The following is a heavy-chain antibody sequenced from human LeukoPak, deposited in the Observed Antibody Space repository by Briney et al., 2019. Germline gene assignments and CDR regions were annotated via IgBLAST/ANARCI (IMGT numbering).Heavy chain of an antibody. D-gene: IGHD3-10*01. CDR2: INPNSGGT. CDR1: GYTFTGYY. V-gene: IGHV1-2*02. Sequence: ASVKVSCKASGYTFTGYYMHWVRQAPGQGLEWMGWINPNSGGTNYAQKFQGRVTMTRDTSISTAYMELSRLRSGDTAVYYCARDLSYYGSGSYYFDYWSQGTLVTVSS. J-gene: IGHJ4*02. CDR3: ARDLSYYGSGSYYFDY.